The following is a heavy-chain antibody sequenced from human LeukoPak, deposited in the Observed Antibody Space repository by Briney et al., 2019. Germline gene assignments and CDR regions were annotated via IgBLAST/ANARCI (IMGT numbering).Heavy chain of an antibody. Sequence: GGSLRLSCAASGFTFSHYWMSWVRQAPGKGLEWVSVIYSGGSTYYADSVKGRFTISRDNSKNTLYLQINSLRAEDTAVYYCARAKFPAAYFDYWGQGTLVTVSS. CDR3: ARAKFPAAYFDY. CDR2: IYSGGST. D-gene: IGHD6-13*01. J-gene: IGHJ4*02. V-gene: IGHV3-66*01. CDR1: GFTFSHYW.